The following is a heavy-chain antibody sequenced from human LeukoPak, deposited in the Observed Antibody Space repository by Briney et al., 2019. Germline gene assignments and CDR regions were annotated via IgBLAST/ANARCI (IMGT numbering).Heavy chain of an antibody. D-gene: IGHD3-9*01. CDR2: ISYDGSNK. Sequence: GRSLRLSCAASGFTFSSYGMHWVRQAPGKGLEWGAGISYDGSNKYYADSVKGRFTISRDNSKNTLYLQMNSLRAEDTAVYYCAKDRDDILTTYYFDYWGQGTLVTVSS. J-gene: IGHJ4*02. CDR1: GFTFSSYG. V-gene: IGHV3-30*18. CDR3: AKDRDDILTTYYFDY.